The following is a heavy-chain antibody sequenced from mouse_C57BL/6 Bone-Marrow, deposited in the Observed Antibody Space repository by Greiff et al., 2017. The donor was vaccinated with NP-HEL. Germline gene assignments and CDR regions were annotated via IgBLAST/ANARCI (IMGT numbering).Heavy chain of an antibody. D-gene: IGHD2-1*01. J-gene: IGHJ2*01. V-gene: IGHV1-19*01. CDR3: HYGNMYYFDY. Sequence: VQLQQSGPVLVKPGASVKMSCKASGYTFTDYYMNWVKQSHGKSLEWIGVINPYNGGTSYNQKFKGKATLTVDKSSSTAYMELNSLTSEDSAVYYCHYGNMYYFDYWGQGTTLTVSS. CDR2: INPYNGGT. CDR1: GYTFTDYY.